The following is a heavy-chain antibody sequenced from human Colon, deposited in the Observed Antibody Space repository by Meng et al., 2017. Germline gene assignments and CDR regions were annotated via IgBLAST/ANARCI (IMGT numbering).Heavy chain of an antibody. CDR1: GGSINSGGYY. V-gene: IGHV4-31*09. CDR2: VYHRGDT. Sequence: QVQLQESGPGLVKPSQTLSLTCTVSGGSINSGGYYYNWIRQHPGKGLEWIGEVYHRGDTNYNPSLKSRVDISVDKSKNQFYLSLFSVTAADTAVYYCGRDQGRELINHWGQGTLVTVSS. CDR3: GRDQGRELINH. J-gene: IGHJ4*02. D-gene: IGHD1-26*01.